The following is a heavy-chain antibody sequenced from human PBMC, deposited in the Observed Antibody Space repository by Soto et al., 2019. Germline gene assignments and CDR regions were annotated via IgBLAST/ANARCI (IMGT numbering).Heavy chain of an antibody. V-gene: IGHV4-34*01. Sequence: QVQLQQWGAGLLKPSETLSLTCAVYGGSFSGYYWSWIRQPPGKGLEWIGEINHSGSTSYNPSLKSRVTISVDRSKIQFSLKMSSVTAANTAVYYCARGWRQQLVRTMYYFDDWGQGTLVTVSS. J-gene: IGHJ4*02. D-gene: IGHD6-6*01. CDR3: ARGWRQQLVRTMYYFDD. CDR2: INHSGST. CDR1: GGSFSGYY.